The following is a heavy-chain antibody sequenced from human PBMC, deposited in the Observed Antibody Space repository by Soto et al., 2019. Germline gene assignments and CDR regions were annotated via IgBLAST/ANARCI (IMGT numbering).Heavy chain of an antibody. CDR1: GLRVSSFA. D-gene: IGHD3-16*01. J-gene: IGHJ4*02. Sequence: EVQLLESGGGLVQPGGSLRLSCAASGLRVSSFAMTWVRQAPGKGLEWISSVNGDGTATYYANSVKGRFTISRDTSKNTVYLQMDSLRAEDTAVYYCAKITRSWGQGTLVTVSS. V-gene: IGHV3-23*01. CDR3: AKITRS. CDR2: VNGDGTAT.